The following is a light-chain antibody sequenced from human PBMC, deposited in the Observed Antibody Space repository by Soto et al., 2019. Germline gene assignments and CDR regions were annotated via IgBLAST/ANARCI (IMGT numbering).Light chain of an antibody. CDR1: SSNIGAGYD. CDR3: QSYDSSLSGVV. Sequence: VLAQLPSVSGAPGQRVTISCTGSSSNIGAGYDVHWYQQLPGTAPKLLIYGNSNRPSGVPDRFSGSKSGTSASLAITGLQAEDEADYYCQSYDSSLSGVVFGGGTKLTVL. CDR2: GNS. V-gene: IGLV1-40*01. J-gene: IGLJ2*01.